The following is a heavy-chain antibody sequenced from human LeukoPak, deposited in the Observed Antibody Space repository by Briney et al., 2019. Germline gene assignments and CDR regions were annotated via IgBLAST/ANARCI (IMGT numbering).Heavy chain of an antibody. Sequence: ASVKVSCKASGYTFTSYYMHWVRQAPGQGPEWMGIINPSGGSTSYAQKFQGRVTMTRDTSTNTVYVELSSLKFEDTAVYYCARRGLSGYYYYGMDVWGQGTTVTVSS. CDR1: GYTFTSYY. CDR3: ARRGLSGYYYYGMDV. CDR2: INPSGGST. D-gene: IGHD3-3*01. J-gene: IGHJ6*02. V-gene: IGHV1-46*01.